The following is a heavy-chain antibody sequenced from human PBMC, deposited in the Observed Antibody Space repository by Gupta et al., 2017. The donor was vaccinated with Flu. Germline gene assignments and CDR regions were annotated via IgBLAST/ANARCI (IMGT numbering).Heavy chain of an antibody. CDR3: ARGHWDK. J-gene: IGHJ4*02. V-gene: IGHV3-48*03. Sequence: EAQLVESGGGLVQPGGSLRLSCVASGFNFRNYEMSWVRQPPGRGLEWIAFISQTSSTYYRDPVRGRFTISRDNDNNAVYLQMSGLTGDDTAVYYCARGHWDKWGQGTPVTVFS. CDR1: GFNFRNYE. D-gene: IGHD1/OR15-1a*01. CDR2: ISQTSST.